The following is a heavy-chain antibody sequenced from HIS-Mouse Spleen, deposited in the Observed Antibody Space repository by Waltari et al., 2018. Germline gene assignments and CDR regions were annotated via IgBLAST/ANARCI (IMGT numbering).Heavy chain of an antibody. V-gene: IGHV4-59*08. D-gene: IGHD6-19*01. CDR3: ARHSTGYSSAQDAFDI. J-gene: IGHJ3*02. CDR1: GGSISSYY. Sequence: QVQLQESGPGLVKHSETLSLTCTVSGGSISSYYWSWIRQPPGQGLELIGYIYYSGSTNYNPSLKSRVTISVDTSKNQFSLKLSSVTAADTAVYYCARHSTGYSSAQDAFDIWGQGTMVTVSS. CDR2: IYYSGST.